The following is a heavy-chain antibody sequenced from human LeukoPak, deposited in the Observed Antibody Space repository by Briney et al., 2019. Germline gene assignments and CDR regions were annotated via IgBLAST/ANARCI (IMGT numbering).Heavy chain of an antibody. CDR1: GFTFDDYA. V-gene: IGHV3-9*01. J-gene: IGHJ4*02. CDR2: ISWNSGSI. D-gene: IGHD3-10*01. CDR3: ARYGSGSHFDY. Sequence: PGRSLRLSCAASGFTFDDYAMHWARQAPGKGLEWVSGISWNSGSIGYADSVKGRFTISRDNAKNSLYLQMNSLRAEDTAVYYCARYGSGSHFDYWGQGTLVTVSS.